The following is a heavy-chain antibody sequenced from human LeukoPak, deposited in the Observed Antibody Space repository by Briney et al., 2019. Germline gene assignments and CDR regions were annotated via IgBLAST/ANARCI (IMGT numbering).Heavy chain of an antibody. J-gene: IGHJ4*02. CDR3: ARVSDYVWGSYPPDY. V-gene: IGHV1-2*06. CDR2: INPNSGGT. D-gene: IGHD3-16*01. Sequence: ASVKVSCKASGYTFTGNFIHWVRQAPGQGLEWMGRINPNSGGTNYAQKFQGRVTMTRDTSISTAYMELSRLRSDDTAVYYCARVSDYVWGSYPPDYRGQGTLVTVSS. CDR1: GYTFTGNF.